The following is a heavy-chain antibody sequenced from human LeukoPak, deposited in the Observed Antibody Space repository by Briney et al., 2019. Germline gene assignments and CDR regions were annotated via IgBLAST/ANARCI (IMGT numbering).Heavy chain of an antibody. CDR1: GFPFSDCN. CDR2: ITTTGTHT. CDR3: ARDFFPVVDSTWYEIGY. J-gene: IGHJ4*02. Sequence: GGSLRLSCAASGFPFSDCNMNWVRQAPGKGLEWVSSITTTGTHTYYADSVKGRFTISRDNSRNTLYLQMDSLRSEDTAVYYCARDFFPVVDSTWYEIGYWGQGTLVTVSS. V-gene: IGHV3-21*01. D-gene: IGHD2-21*01.